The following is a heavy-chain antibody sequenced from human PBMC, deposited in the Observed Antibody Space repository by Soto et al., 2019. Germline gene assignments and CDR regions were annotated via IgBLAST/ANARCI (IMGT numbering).Heavy chain of an antibody. D-gene: IGHD6-19*01. CDR3: AGVLWVAAPTDDY. CDR2: ISYDGSNK. CDR1: GFTFSSYA. Sequence: QVQLVASGGGVVQPWRSLRISCAASGFTFSSYAMHWVRQAPGKGLEWVAVISYDGSNKYYADSVKGRFTISRDNSKNTLYLQMNSLRAEDTAVYYCAGVLWVAAPTDDYWGQGTLVTVSS. J-gene: IGHJ4*02. V-gene: IGHV3-30-3*01.